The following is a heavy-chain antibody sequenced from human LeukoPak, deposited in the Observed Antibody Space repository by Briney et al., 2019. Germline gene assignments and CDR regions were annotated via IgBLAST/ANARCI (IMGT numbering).Heavy chain of an antibody. CDR1: GFTFSSYS. CDR2: IRSSSSYI. CDR3: ARTEPVVPAAIFWDGMDV. V-gene: IGHV3-21*01. D-gene: IGHD2-2*01. J-gene: IGHJ6*04. Sequence: GGSLRLSCAASGFTFSSYSMNWVRQAPGKGLEWVSSIRSSSSYIYYADSVKGRFTISRDNAKNSLYLQMNSLRAEDTAVYYCARTEPVVPAAIFWDGMDVWGKGTTVTVSS.